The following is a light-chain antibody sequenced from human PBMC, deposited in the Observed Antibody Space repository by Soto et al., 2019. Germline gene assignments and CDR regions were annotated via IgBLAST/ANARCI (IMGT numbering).Light chain of an antibody. CDR2: DVS. V-gene: IGLV2-14*01. J-gene: IGLJ1*01. Sequence: QSALTQPASVSGSPGQSITISCTGTSSDVGGYNYVSWYQQHPGKPPKLMIYDVSNRPSGVSNRFSGSKSGNTASLTISGLQAEDEADYYCSSYTSSSIPYVFGTGTKVTVL. CDR1: SSDVGGYNY. CDR3: SSYTSSSIPYV.